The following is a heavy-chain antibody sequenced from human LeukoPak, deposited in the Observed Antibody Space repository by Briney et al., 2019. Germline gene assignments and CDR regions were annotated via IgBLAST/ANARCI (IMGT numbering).Heavy chain of an antibody. CDR3: ARVMGPRYSYGPFDY. CDR2: ISSSGSTI. D-gene: IGHD5-18*01. CDR1: GFTFSNAW. J-gene: IGHJ4*02. Sequence: GGSLRLSCAASGFTFSNAWMSWVRQAPGKGLEWVSYISSSGSTIYYADSVKGRFTISRDNAKNSLYLQMNSLRAEDTAVYYCARVMGPRYSYGPFDYWGQGTLVTVSS. V-gene: IGHV3-11*01.